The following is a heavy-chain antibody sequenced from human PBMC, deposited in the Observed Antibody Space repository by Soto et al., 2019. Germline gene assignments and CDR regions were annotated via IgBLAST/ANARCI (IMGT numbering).Heavy chain of an antibody. V-gene: IGHV3-33*01. CDR2: IWYDGSKK. J-gene: IGHJ6*02. D-gene: IGHD3-3*01. Sequence: QVQLVESGGGVVQPVRSLRLSCAASGFTFSSYGMHWVRQAPGKGLEWVAVIWYDGSKKYYADSVKGRFTISRDNSKNTLYLQMNSLRAEDTAVYYCARDSELPGVITIFGVVTLTGGGMDVWGQGTTVTVSS. CDR1: GFTFSSYG. CDR3: ARDSELPGVITIFGVVTLTGGGMDV.